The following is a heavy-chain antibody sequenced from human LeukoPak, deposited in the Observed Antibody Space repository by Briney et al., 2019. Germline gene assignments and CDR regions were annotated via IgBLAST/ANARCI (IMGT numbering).Heavy chain of an antibody. CDR1: GGTFSSYA. D-gene: IGHD3-16*01. CDR2: IIPILGIA. CDR3: ARAWVPPYYYYGMDV. J-gene: IGHJ6*02. Sequence: SVKVSCKASGGTFSSYAISWVRQAPGQGLEWMGRIIPILGIANYAQKFQGRVTITADKSTSTAYMELSSLRSEDTAVYYCARAWVPPYYYYGMDVWGQGTTVTVSS. V-gene: IGHV1-69*04.